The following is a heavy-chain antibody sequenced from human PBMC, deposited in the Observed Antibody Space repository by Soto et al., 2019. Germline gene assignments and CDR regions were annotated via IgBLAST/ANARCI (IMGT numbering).Heavy chain of an antibody. CDR3: ARGSVKAPGVLGYYHYGLDV. Sequence: GGSLRLSCAASGFIFNSYAMHWVRQAPGKGLEWVAVIWYDGSDKYYEDSVKGRFTISRDNPKNTVSLQMNSLRVDDTAIYFCARGSVKAPGVLGYYHYGLDVWGQGTTVTVSS. CDR1: GFIFNSYA. J-gene: IGHJ6*02. V-gene: IGHV3-33*01. D-gene: IGHD6-13*01. CDR2: IWYDGSDK.